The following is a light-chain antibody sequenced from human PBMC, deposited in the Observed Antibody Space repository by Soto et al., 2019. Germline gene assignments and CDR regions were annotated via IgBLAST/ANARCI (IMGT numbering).Light chain of an antibody. Sequence: EIVLTQSPGTLSLSPGERATLSCRASQSVSSSYLAWYQQTHGQAPKLLIYGASSRATAVPDRFSGSGSGTDFTLTISRLEPEDFAVYDCQQYGSSWWTFGQGTKVEIK. V-gene: IGKV3-20*01. CDR1: QSVSSSY. CDR3: QQYGSSWWT. J-gene: IGKJ1*01. CDR2: GAS.